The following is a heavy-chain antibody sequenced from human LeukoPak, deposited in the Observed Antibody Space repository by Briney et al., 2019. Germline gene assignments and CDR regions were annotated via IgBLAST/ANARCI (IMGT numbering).Heavy chain of an antibody. CDR1: GFTVSSNH. D-gene: IGHD2-15*01. V-gene: IGHV3-53*01. J-gene: IGHJ4*02. CDR3: ARKYCSGGTCYTGILEY. Sequence: PGASLRLSCAASGFTVSSNHMSWVRQAPGKGLEWVSLIYSDGSTYYADSVKGRFTISRDNSKNTLYLQMNSLRAEDTAVYYCARKYCSGGTCYTGILEYWGQGTLVTVSS. CDR2: IYSDGST.